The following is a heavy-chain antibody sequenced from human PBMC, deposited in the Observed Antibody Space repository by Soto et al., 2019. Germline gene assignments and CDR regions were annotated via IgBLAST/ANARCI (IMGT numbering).Heavy chain of an antibody. CDR3: ARVFFGRRVRSSPYFDY. Sequence: ASVKVSCKASGGTFSSYTISWVRQAPGQGLEWMGRIIPILGIANYAQKFQGRVTITADKSTSTAYMELSSLRSEDTAVYYCARVFFGRRVRSSPYFDYWGQGTLVTVSS. CDR1: GGTFSSYT. D-gene: IGHD6-13*01. CDR2: IIPILGIA. V-gene: IGHV1-69*02. J-gene: IGHJ4*02.